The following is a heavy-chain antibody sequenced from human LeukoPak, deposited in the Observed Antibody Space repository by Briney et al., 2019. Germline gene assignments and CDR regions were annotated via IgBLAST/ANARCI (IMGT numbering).Heavy chain of an antibody. CDR1: GFLFRSSA. CDR2: IRSDASNQ. CDR3: ARESGITMLRGAHTP. D-gene: IGHD3-10*01. Sequence: PGGSLRLSCEASGFLFRSSAMLWVRQAPGKGLEWVAFIRSDASNQFYSDSVKGRFTISRDNSRNSLFLQMNSLRAEDTAVYYCARESGITMLRGAHTPWGQGILVTVSS. V-gene: IGHV3-30*02. J-gene: IGHJ5*02.